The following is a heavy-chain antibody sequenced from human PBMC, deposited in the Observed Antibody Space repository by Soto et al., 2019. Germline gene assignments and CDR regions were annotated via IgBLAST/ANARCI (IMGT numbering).Heavy chain of an antibody. CDR1: GFTFSSRW. CDR3: ATHDGPAAAGLVLDF. J-gene: IGHJ4*02. D-gene: IGHD6-13*01. CDR2: IKQDENGK. V-gene: IGHV3-7*02. Sequence: EVQLVESGGGLVQPGGSLRLSCEASGFTFSSRWMTWVRQGPGKGLEWVANIKQDENGKDYVDSVKGRFTISRDNATNSLYLQMHSLRAEDTAVYYCATHDGPAAAGLVLDFWRQGTLVTVSS.